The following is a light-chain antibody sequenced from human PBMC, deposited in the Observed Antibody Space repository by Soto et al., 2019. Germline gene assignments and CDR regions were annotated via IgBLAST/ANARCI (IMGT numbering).Light chain of an antibody. J-gene: IGKJ3*01. CDR3: QQYDNLPSFT. CDR2: DAS. Sequence: DIQMTQSPSSLSASVGDRVTITCQASQDISNYLNWYQQKPGKAPKLLIYDASNLETGVPSRFSGSGSGTDFTFTISSLQHEDIATYSCQQYDNLPSFTFGPGTKVDIK. V-gene: IGKV1-33*01. CDR1: QDISNY.